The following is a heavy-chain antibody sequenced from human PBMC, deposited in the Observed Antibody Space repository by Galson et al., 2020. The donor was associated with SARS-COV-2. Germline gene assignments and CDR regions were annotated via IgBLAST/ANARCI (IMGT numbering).Heavy chain of an antibody. V-gene: IGHV1-69*06. Sequence: GASLKISCKTSGGTFSSYVINWVRQAPGQGLEWMGGLIPIFGAAKFAQKFQGRVTITADTSTSSAYMELSSLRSEDTAVYYCATGPGSHDLVVGEAAVNGEYFHHWGQGTLVTVSS. D-gene: IGHD2-15*01. J-gene: IGHJ1*01. CDR2: LIPIFGAA. CDR3: ATGPGSHDLVVGEAAVNGEYFHH. CDR1: GGTFSSYV.